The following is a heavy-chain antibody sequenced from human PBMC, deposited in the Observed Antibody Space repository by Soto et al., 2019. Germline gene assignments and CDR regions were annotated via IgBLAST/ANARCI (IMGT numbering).Heavy chain of an antibody. CDR2: ISAYNGNT. CDR3: ARAEEDYYDSSGYYYAADFDY. J-gene: IGHJ4*02. V-gene: IGHV1-18*01. CDR1: GYTFTSYG. D-gene: IGHD3-22*01. Sequence: QVQLVQSGAEVKKPGASVKVSCKASGYTFTSYGISWGRQAPGQGLEGMGWISAYNGNTNYAQKLQGRGTMNTDTSTSTAYMELRSMRSDDTAVYYCARAEEDYYDSSGYYYAADFDYWGQGTLVTVSS.